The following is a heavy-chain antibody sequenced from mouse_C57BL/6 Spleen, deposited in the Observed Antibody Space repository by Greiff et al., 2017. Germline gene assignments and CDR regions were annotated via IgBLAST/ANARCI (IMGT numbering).Heavy chain of an antibody. D-gene: IGHD2-3*01. J-gene: IGHJ1*03. Sequence: VKLMESGPGLVAPSQSLSITCTVSGFSLTSYAISWVRQPPGKGLEWLGVIWTGGGTNYNSALKSRLSISKDNSKSQVFLKMNSLQTDDTARYYCARNFDGYYNWYFDVWGTGTTVTVSS. CDR2: IWTGGGT. CDR1: GFSLTSYA. CDR3: ARNFDGYYNWYFDV. V-gene: IGHV2-9-1*01.